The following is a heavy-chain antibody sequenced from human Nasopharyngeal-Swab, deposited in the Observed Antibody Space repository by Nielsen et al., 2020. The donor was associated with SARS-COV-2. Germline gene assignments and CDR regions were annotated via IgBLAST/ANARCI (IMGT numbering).Heavy chain of an antibody. CDR2: INGDGSST. CDR1: GFTFGTYW. Sequence: GGSLRLSCAASGFTFGTYWMHWVRQGPGKGLAWVSRINGDGSSTSYADSVKGRFTISRDNAKNTLYLQMSSLRAEDTAVYYCARVRAAAGNGWFDPWGQGTLITVSS. V-gene: IGHV3-74*01. D-gene: IGHD6-13*01. CDR3: ARVRAAAGNGWFDP. J-gene: IGHJ5*02.